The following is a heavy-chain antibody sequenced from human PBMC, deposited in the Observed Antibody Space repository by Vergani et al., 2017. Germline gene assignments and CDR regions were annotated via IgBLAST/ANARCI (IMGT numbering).Heavy chain of an antibody. Sequence: EVQLVESGGGLVQPGGSLRLSCAASGFTFSSYEMNWVRQAPGKGLEWVSSISSSMSYIYYADSVKGRFTIARENAKNSLYLQMNSLRGEETSVYYCAREPCSGGSCYHWFDPWGQGTLVTVSS. J-gene: IGHJ5*02. V-gene: IGHV3-48*03. CDR3: AREPCSGGSCYHWFDP. CDR1: GFTFSSYE. D-gene: IGHD2-15*01. CDR2: ISSSMSYI.